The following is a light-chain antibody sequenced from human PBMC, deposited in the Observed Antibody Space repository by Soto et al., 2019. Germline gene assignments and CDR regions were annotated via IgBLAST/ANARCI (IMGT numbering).Light chain of an antibody. CDR2: DVS. Sequence: QSALTQPRSVSGSPGQSVTISCTGTSSDVGGYNYVFWYQQHPGRAPKVMIHDVSERPSGVPDRFSGSKSGNTASLTISALQAEDESDYYCCSYAGSPRDVLGTGTKLTVL. J-gene: IGLJ1*01. CDR1: SSDVGGYNY. CDR3: CSYAGSPRDV. V-gene: IGLV2-11*01.